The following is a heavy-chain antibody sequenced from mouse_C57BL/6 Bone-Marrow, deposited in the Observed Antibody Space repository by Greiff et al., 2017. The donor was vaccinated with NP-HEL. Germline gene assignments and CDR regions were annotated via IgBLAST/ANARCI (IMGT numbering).Heavy chain of an antibody. D-gene: IGHD1-1*01. V-gene: IGHV1-9*01. Sequence: VQLQQSGAELMKPGASVKLSCKATGYTFTGNWIEWVKQRPGHGLEWIGEILPESGNTYYNERFKGKATFTADTSSNTAYMQLSSLTTEDSAIYYGASDYYGSSYFDYWGEGTTLTVSS. J-gene: IGHJ2*01. CDR3: ASDYYGSSYFDY. CDR2: ILPESGNT. CDR1: GYTFTGNW.